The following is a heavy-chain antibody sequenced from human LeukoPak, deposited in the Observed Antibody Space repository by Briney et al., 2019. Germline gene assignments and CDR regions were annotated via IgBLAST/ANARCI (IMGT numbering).Heavy chain of an antibody. D-gene: IGHD3-22*01. Sequence: SETLSLTCTVSGGSISSYYWSWIRQPAGKGLEWIGRIYTSGSTNYNPSLKSRVTMSVDTSKKQFSLKLSSVTAADTAVYYCARDIRYYYDSSGYYLDYWGQGTLVTVSS. V-gene: IGHV4-4*07. CDR2: IYTSGST. CDR1: GGSISSYY. CDR3: ARDIRYYYDSSGYYLDY. J-gene: IGHJ4*02.